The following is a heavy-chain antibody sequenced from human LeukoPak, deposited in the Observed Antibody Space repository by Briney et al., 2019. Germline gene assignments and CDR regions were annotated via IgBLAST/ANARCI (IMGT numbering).Heavy chain of an antibody. V-gene: IGHV3-53*01. Sequence: GGSLRLSCTASGFTVSSNCMSWVRQAPGKGLEWVPLIYSVGDTYYADSVKGRFTISRDNSKNTLYLQMNSLRAEDTAVYYCARAPRGRDGYNPYYFDYWGQGTLVTFSS. D-gene: IGHD5-24*01. CDR1: GFTVSSNC. J-gene: IGHJ4*02. CDR3: ARAPRGRDGYNPYYFDY. CDR2: IYSVGDT.